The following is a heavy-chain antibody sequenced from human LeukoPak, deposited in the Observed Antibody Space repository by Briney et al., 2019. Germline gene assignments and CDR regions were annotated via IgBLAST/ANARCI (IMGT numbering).Heavy chain of an antibody. CDR2: ISYDGSNK. D-gene: IGHD1-1*01. Sequence: GGSLRLSCAASGFTFSSYGMHWVRQAPGKGLEWVAVISYDGSNKYYADSVKGRFTISRDNSKNTLYLQMNSLRAEDTAVYYCAKRVQLERRGGYYGMDVWGQGTTVTVSS. V-gene: IGHV3-30*18. CDR1: GFTFSSYG. J-gene: IGHJ6*02. CDR3: AKRVQLERRGGYYGMDV.